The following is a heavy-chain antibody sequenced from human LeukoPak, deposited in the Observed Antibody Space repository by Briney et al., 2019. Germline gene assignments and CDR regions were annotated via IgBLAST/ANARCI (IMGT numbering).Heavy chain of an antibody. CDR2: IYYSGST. J-gene: IGHJ4*02. Sequence: PSETLSLTCTVSGGSISSYYWSWIRQPPGKGLEWIGYIYYSGSTNYNPSLKSRVTISADTSKNQFSLKLSSVTAADTAVYYCARWGFSSGWYWGQGTLVTVSS. D-gene: IGHD6-19*01. V-gene: IGHV4-59*01. CDR1: GGSISSYY. CDR3: ARWGFSSGWY.